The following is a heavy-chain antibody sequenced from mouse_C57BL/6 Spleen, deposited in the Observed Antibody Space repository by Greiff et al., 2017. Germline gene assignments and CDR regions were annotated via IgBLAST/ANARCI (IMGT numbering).Heavy chain of an antibody. Sequence: QVQLKESGPGLVQPSQSLSITCTVSGFSLTSYGVHWVRQSPGKGLEWLGVIWSGGSTDYNAAFISRLSISKDNSKSQVFFKMNSLQADDTAIYYCARKGWDEGGNAMDYWGQGTSVTVSS. CDR2: IWSGGST. J-gene: IGHJ4*01. V-gene: IGHV2-2*01. CDR3: ARKGWDEGGNAMDY. D-gene: IGHD4-1*01. CDR1: GFSLTSYG.